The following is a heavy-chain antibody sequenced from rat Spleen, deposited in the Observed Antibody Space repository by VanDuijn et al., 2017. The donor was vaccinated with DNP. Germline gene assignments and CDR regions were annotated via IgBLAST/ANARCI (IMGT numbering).Heavy chain of an antibody. V-gene: IGHV5S10*01. CDR3: STLNYYASLSEYFDY. CDR1: GFTFSNYN. CDR2: IIHDGSRT. J-gene: IGHJ2*01. D-gene: IGHD1-12*01. Sequence: EVQLVESGGGLVQPGRSVKLSCAASGFTFSNYNMAWVRQAPKKGLEWVATIIHDGSRTYYGDSVKGRFTISRDNTKSILYLQMDSLRSEDTATYYCSTLNYYASLSEYFDYWGQGVMVTVSS.